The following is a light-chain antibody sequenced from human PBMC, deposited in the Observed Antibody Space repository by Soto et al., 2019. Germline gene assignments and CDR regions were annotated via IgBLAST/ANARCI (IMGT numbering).Light chain of an antibody. V-gene: IGKV1-9*01. CDR1: QGISRF. CDR2: SAS. Sequence: DIPLTQSPSFLSASVGDRVTITCRASQGISRFFAWLQQKPGKAPKLVIYSASTLQSEVPSRFSGSVSGTEFTLTISSLQPEDFATYYCQQRQSFPLTFGRGTKVEIK. CDR3: QQRQSFPLT. J-gene: IGKJ4*01.